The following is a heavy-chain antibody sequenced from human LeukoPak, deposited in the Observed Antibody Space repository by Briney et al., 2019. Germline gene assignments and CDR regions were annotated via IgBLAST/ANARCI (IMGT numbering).Heavy chain of an antibody. V-gene: IGHV3-23*01. Sequence: GRSLRLSCAASGFTFSSYAMHWVRQAPGKGLEWVSAISGSGGSTYYADSVKGRFTISRDNSKNTLYLQMNSLRAEDTAVYYCAKDSHYYDSSGYYDYWGQGTLVAVSS. CDR1: GFTFSSYA. CDR2: ISGSGGST. J-gene: IGHJ4*02. D-gene: IGHD3-22*01. CDR3: AKDSHYYDSSGYYDY.